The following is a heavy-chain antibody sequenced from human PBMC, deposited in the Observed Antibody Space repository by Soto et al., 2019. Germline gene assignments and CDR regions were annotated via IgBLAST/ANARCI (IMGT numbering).Heavy chain of an antibody. D-gene: IGHD4-17*01. J-gene: IGHJ3*02. CDR2: ISSDGSSK. Sequence: GGSLRLSCAASGFTFSSYAMHWVRQAPGKGLEWVAVISSDGSSKYYADSVKGRFTISRDNSKNTLYLRMNSLRAEDTAVYYCARDQRGMTYGPETAFDIWGHGTMVTVSS. V-gene: IGHV3-30-3*01. CDR1: GFTFSSYA. CDR3: ARDQRGMTYGPETAFDI.